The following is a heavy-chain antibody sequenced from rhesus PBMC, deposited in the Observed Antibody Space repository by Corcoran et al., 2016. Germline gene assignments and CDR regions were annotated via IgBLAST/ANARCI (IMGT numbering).Heavy chain of an antibody. D-gene: IGHD4-29*01. J-gene: IGHJ4*01. CDR2: IRSGSIT. Sequence: EVQLVESGGGWAKPGGSLRLSCAASGFTFSYYGLHWVRQAPGKGLAWVSAIRSGSITYYADSVKSRFTISRDNSKNTLSLEMSSLRTEDTAVYYCAKPIDYDSSNFGNWGQGVLVTVSS. V-gene: IGHV3-103*01. CDR1: GFTFSYYG. CDR3: AKPIDYDSSNFGN.